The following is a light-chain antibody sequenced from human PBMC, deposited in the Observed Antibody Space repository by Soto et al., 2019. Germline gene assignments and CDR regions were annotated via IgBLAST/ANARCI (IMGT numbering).Light chain of an antibody. CDR1: QSVSSSY. Sequence: IVLTQSPGTLSLSPGERATLSCRASQSVSSSYLAWYQQKPGQAPRLLIYGASSRATGIPDRFSGSGSGTDFTLTISRLEPEDFAVYYCQQYGSSVTFGGVTKVDIK. CDR2: GAS. V-gene: IGKV3-20*01. CDR3: QQYGSSVT. J-gene: IGKJ4*01.